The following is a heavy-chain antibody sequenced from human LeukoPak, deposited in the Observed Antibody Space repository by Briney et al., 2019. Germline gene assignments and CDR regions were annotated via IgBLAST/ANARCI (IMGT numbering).Heavy chain of an antibody. J-gene: IGHJ4*02. D-gene: IGHD3-10*01. CDR1: GFTFSSYA. V-gene: IGHV3-23*01. CDR3: AKDPLTMVRPPRPIDY. Sequence: GGSLRLSCAASGFTFSSYAMSWVRQAPGKGLEWVSAISGSGGSTYYADSVKGRFTISRDNSKNTLYLRMNSLRAEDTAVYYCAKDPLTMVRPPRPIDYWGQGTLVTVSS. CDR2: ISGSGGST.